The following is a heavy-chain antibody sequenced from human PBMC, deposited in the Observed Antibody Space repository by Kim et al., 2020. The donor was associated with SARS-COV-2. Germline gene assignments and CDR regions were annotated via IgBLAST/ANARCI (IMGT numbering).Heavy chain of an antibody. D-gene: IGHD3-10*01. CDR1: GGSISSYY. Sequence: SETLSLTCTVSGGSISSYYWSWIRQPAGKGLEWIGRIYTSGSTNYNPSLKSRVTMSVDTSKNQFSLKLSSVTAADTAVYYCARELGGSGSYWSSGWYFDLWGRGTLVTVSS. J-gene: IGHJ2*01. CDR3: ARELGGSGSYWSSGWYFDL. CDR2: IYTSGST. V-gene: IGHV4-4*07.